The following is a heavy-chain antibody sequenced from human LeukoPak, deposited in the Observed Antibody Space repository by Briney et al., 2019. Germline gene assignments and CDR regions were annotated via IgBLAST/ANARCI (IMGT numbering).Heavy chain of an antibody. Sequence: GRSLRLSRAAPGFTFSSDAMHWVRQDPGKGLDWVAVISYDGSNKYYADSVKGRFTISRGNSKNTLYLQMNSLRAEDTAVFFQAEDGIRDSGYDIDYWGQGTLVTVSS. CDR1: GFTFSSDA. D-gene: IGHD5-12*01. CDR3: AEDGIRDSGYDIDY. J-gene: IGHJ4*02. V-gene: IGHV3-30-3*01. CDR2: ISYDGSNK.